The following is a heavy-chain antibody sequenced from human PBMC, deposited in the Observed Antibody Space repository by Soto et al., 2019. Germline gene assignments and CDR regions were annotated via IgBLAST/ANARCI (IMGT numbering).Heavy chain of an antibody. D-gene: IGHD1-26*01. V-gene: IGHV3-23*01. CDR3: ARRGSGSYYDY. Sequence: EVQLLESGGGLVQPGGSLRLSCAASGFTFSSYAMRWGRQAPVKGLEWVSAISGSGGSTYYADSVKGRFTISRDNSKTTLYLQMNSLRAEDTAVYYCARRGSGSYYDYWGQGTLVTVSS. CDR1: GFTFSSYA. J-gene: IGHJ4*02. CDR2: ISGSGGST.